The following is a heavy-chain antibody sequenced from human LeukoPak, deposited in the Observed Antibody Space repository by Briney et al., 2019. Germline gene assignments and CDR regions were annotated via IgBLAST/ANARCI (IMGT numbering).Heavy chain of an antibody. CDR2: IYSDGSST. Sequence: QPGGSLRLSCAASGFTFSSYWMHWVRQAPGKGLVWVSRIYSDGSSTTYADSEKGRFTISRDNSKNTLYLQMNSLRAEDTAVYYCARSSLGLAEIDYWGQGTLVTVSS. V-gene: IGHV3-74*01. J-gene: IGHJ4*02. CDR3: ARSSLGLAEIDY. D-gene: IGHD6-19*01. CDR1: GFTFSSYW.